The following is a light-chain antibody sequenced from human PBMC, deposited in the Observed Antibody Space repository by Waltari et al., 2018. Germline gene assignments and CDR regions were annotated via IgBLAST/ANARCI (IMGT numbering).Light chain of an antibody. CDR1: QGISNH. V-gene: IGKV1-27*01. CDR2: AAS. CDR3: QKHSSAPLT. Sequence: DIQMTQSPSSLSASVGDRVTITCRASQGISNHLAWYQQKPGKVPKLLIYAASPLQAGVPSRFSGSGTGTDFTLTISSLQPEDFATYYCQKHSSAPLTFGPGTIVDI. J-gene: IGKJ3*01.